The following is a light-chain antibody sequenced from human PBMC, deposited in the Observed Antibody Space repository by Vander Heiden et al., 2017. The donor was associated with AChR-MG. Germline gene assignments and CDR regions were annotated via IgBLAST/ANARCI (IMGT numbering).Light chain of an antibody. CDR2: AAS. CDR3: QQRDSTLWT. CDR1: QNISSY. V-gene: IGKV1-39*01. Sequence: DIQMTQSPSSLSASVGDRVTITCRASQNISSYLNWYQQKPGKAPKLLIYAASSLQSGVPSRFSGSGSGTDFTLTISRLQPEDFATYYCQQRDSTLWTFGQRTKLDIK. J-gene: IGKJ2*02.